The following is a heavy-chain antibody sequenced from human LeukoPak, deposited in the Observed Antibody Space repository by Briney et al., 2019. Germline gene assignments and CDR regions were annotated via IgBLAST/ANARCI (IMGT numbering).Heavy chain of an antibody. V-gene: IGHV3-23*01. J-gene: IGHJ6*03. CDR2: VSGSGGIT. CDR1: GFTFSSYA. D-gene: IGHD2-2*01. Sequence: HPGGSLRLSCAASGFTFSSYAMKWVRQAPGKELEWVSSVSGSGGITYYADSVKGRFTISKDKSKDTLYLQMTSLRAEDTAVYYCAKVGCSSSSCSRFYQYMDVWGKGTTVTVSS. CDR3: AKVGCSSSSCSRFYQYMDV.